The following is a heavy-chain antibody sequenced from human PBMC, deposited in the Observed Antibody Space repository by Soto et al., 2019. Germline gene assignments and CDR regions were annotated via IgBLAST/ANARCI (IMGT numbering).Heavy chain of an antibody. Sequence: GGSLRLSCAASGFTFSSYAMHWVRQAPGKGLEYVSAISSNGGSTYYANSVKGRFTISRDNSKNTLYLQMGSLRAEDMAVYYCARGTGCRTSCYSIYYYYMDVWGKGTTVTVSS. V-gene: IGHV3-64*01. CDR2: ISSNGGST. D-gene: IGHD2-2*02. J-gene: IGHJ6*03. CDR1: GFTFSSYA. CDR3: ARGTGCRTSCYSIYYYYMDV.